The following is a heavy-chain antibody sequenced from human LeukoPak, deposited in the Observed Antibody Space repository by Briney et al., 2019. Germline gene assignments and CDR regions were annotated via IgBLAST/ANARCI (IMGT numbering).Heavy chain of an antibody. CDR3: ARSKGGRGFDP. V-gene: IGHV4-34*01. J-gene: IGHJ5*02. D-gene: IGHD3-16*01. CDR2: INHSGST. CDR1: GVSLSGYY. Sequence: SETLSLTCAVYGVSLSGYYRSWIRQPPGKGLEWVGEINHSGSTNYNPSLMSRVTISVDTSKNQFSLKLSSVTAADTAVYYCARSKGGRGFDPWGQGKLVTVSS.